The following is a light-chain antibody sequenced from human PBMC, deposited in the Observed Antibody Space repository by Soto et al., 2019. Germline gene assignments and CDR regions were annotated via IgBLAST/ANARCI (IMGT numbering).Light chain of an antibody. CDR1: QSVSSTY. V-gene: IGKV3-20*01. J-gene: IGKJ1*01. CDR3: RHYINSQWT. CDR2: AAS. Sequence: EIVLTQSPGTLSLSPGERATLSCRPSQSVSSTYLDWYQQKPGQAPRLLIYAASSRATGIPDRFSGGASATDFTLTISSLEPEDFAVYYCRHYINSQWTFGQGTKVEI.